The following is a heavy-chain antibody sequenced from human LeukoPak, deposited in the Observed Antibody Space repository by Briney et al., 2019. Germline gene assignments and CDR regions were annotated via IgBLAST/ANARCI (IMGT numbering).Heavy chain of an antibody. CDR2: IDQSGTT. J-gene: IGHJ4*02. V-gene: IGHV4-34*01. CDR1: GGSFSGYY. CDR3: ARVPHYYFGYGYFDT. D-gene: IGHD3/OR15-3a*01. Sequence: SETLSLTCAVTGGSFSGYYWSWLRQPPGKGLEWIGEIDQSGTTNYNPSLTSRVAISIDTSKKQFSLTLTSMTAADTAVYYCARVPHYYFGYGYFDTWGQGTRVTVSS.